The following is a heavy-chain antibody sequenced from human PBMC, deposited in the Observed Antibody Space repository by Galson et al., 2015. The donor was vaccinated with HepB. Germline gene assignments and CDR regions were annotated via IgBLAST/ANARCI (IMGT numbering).Heavy chain of an antibody. J-gene: IGHJ4*02. CDR2: INPSDGST. CDR1: GHTFTTHY. V-gene: IGHV1-46*01. D-gene: IGHD1-1*01. CDR3: ARRTPLTSGTFDY. Sequence: SVKVSCKASGHTFTTHYMHWVRQAPGQGLEWMGLINPSDGSTRSAQKFQGRVTMTRDTSTSTVYMELSSLGSEDTAVYYCARRTPLTSGTFDYWGQGTLVTVSS.